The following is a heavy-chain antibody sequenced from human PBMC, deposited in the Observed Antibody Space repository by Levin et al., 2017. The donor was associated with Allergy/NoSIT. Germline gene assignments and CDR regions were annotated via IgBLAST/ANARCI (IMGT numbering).Heavy chain of an antibody. CDR3: ARDSPPYSLSGYYYYYYYMDV. CDR1: GGTFSSYA. D-gene: IGHD5-12*01. Sequence: SGESLKISCKASGGTFSSYAISWVRQAPGQGLEWMGGIIPIFGTANYAQKFQGRVTITADESTSTAYMELSSLRSEDTAVYYCARDSPPYSLSGYYYYYYYMDVWGKGTTVTVSS. V-gene: IGHV1-69*01. J-gene: IGHJ6*03. CDR2: IIPIFGTA.